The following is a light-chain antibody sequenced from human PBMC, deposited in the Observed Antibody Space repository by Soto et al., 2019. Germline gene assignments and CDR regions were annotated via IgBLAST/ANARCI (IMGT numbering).Light chain of an antibody. Sequence: EIVLTQYPATLSVSPGERATLSCWASKSVSIYLAWYQQKPGQAPRLLIYDASNRASGIPARFSGSGAQTAVTLTINSVEPDDSAVYYCQLTDSWRRSLGQGTKLEI. CDR1: KSVSIY. V-gene: IGKV3D-11*02. CDR3: QLTDSWRRS. J-gene: IGKJ2*01. CDR2: DAS.